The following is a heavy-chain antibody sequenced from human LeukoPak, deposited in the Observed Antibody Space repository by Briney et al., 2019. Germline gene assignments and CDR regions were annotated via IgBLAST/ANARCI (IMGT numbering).Heavy chain of an antibody. CDR2: IWYDGSNK. CDR1: GFTFSNYG. D-gene: IGHD5-18*01. CDR3: ARTVDTAMAVTFDY. Sequence: GGSLRLSCAASGFTFSNYGMHWVRQAPGKGLEWVALIWYDGSNKYYADSVKGRFTISRDNSKNTLYLQMNSLRAEDTAVYHCARTVDTAMAVTFDYWGQGSLVTVSS. V-gene: IGHV3-33*01. J-gene: IGHJ4*02.